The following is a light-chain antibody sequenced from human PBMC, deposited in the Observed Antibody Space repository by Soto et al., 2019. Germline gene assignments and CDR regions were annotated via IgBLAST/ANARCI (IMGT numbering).Light chain of an antibody. CDR3: SSYTSSDTYV. Sequence: QSALTQPPSVSRSPGQSVTISCAGTSSDVGSYNRVSWYQQPPGTAPKLMIYEVTNRPSGVPDRCSGSKSGNTASLTISGLQAEVDADYYSSSYTSSDTYVFGTGTKVTV. J-gene: IGLJ1*01. CDR2: EVT. CDR1: SSDVGSYNR. V-gene: IGLV2-18*02.